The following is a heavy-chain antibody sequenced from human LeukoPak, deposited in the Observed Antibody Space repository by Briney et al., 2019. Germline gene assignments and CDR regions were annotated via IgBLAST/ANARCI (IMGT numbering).Heavy chain of an antibody. CDR1: GFTFSSYG. V-gene: IGHV3-30*02. CDR3: AKDSGHYSSGWYYFDY. D-gene: IGHD6-19*01. Sequence: GGSLRLSCAASGFTFSSYGMHWVRQAPGKGLEWVAFIRYDGSNKYYGDSVKGRFTISRDNSKNTLYLQMNALRAEDTAEYYCAKDSGHYSSGWYYFDYWGQGTLVTVSS. CDR2: IRYDGSNK. J-gene: IGHJ4*02.